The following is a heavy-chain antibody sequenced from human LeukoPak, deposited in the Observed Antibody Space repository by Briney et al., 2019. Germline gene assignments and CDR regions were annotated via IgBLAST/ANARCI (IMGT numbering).Heavy chain of an antibody. CDR3: AREYSSSSGRRAFDI. CDR1: GGSISGYY. D-gene: IGHD6-6*01. J-gene: IGHJ3*02. Sequence: SGTLSLTCTVSGGSISGYYWSWIRQPPGKGLEWIGYIYYSGSTNYNPALKSRRTISIDTSENQFSLKLSSVTAADTAVYYCAREYSSSSGRRAFDIWGQGTMVTVSS. CDR2: IYYSGST. V-gene: IGHV4-59*08.